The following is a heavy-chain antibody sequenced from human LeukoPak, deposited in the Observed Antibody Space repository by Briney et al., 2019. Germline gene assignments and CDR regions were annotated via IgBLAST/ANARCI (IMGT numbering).Heavy chain of an antibody. J-gene: IGHJ4*02. V-gene: IGHV1-46*01. CDR3: TSSSSEETIAY. Sequence: ASVKVSCKASGYTFTSYYMHWVRQAPGQRLEWMGIMNPSGGSTTHAQKFQGRVTMTRDTSTGTVYMELSSLRSEDTAVYYCTSSSSEETIAYWGQGTLVTVSS. CDR1: GYTFTSYY. D-gene: IGHD6-6*01. CDR2: MNPSGGST.